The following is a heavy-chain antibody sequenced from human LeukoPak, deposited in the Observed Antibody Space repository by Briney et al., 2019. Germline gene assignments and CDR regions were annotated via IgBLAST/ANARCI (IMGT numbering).Heavy chain of an antibody. CDR1: GYTFTGYY. CDR3: ARKGVAAFGNNWFDP. D-gene: IGHD2-15*01. V-gene: IGHV1-2*02. J-gene: IGHJ5*02. CDR2: INPNSGGT. Sequence: ASVKVSCKASGYTFTGYYMHWVRQAPGQGLGWMGWINPNSGGTNYAQKFQGRVTMTRDTSISTAYMELSRLRSDDTAVYYCARKGVAAFGNNWFDPWGQGTLVTVSS.